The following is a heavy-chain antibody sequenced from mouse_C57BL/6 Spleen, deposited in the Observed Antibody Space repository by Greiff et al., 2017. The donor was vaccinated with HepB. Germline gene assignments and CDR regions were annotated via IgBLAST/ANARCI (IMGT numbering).Heavy chain of an antibody. CDR1: GYTFTSYW. CDR3: AREKTYSSNYVAYFDV. D-gene: IGHD2-5*01. CDR2: INPSNGGT. J-gene: IGHJ1*03. V-gene: IGHV1-53*01. Sequence: VQLQQPGTELVKPGASVKLSCKASGYTFTSYWMHWVKQRPGQGLEWIGNINPSNGGTNYNEKFKSKATLTVDKSSSTAYMQLSSLTSEDSAVYYCAREKTYSSNYVAYFDVWGTGTTVTVSS.